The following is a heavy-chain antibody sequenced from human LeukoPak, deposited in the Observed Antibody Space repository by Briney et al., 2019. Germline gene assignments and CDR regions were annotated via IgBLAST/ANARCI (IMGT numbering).Heavy chain of an antibody. Sequence: SVKVSCNASGCTFSSYAISWGRHAHGQGLELMGIIISILGIANYAQKFQGRVTITADKSTSTAYMELSSLRSEDTAVYYCARGQRYYGSGSTLGYWGQGTLVTVSS. CDR3: ARGQRYYGSGSTLGY. J-gene: IGHJ4*02. V-gene: IGHV1-69*04. D-gene: IGHD3-10*01. CDR1: GCTFSSYA. CDR2: IISILGIA.